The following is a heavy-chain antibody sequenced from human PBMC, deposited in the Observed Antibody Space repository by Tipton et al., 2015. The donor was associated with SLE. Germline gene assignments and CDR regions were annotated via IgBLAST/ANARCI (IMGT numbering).Heavy chain of an antibody. Sequence: TLSLTCTVSGGSISSSSDYWGWIRRPPGKGLEWIGYVSYSGSTNYNPSLQSRVTISVDTSKNQFSLKLRSVTAADTAVYYCARLPDYFDHWGQGALVTVSS. CDR2: VSYSGST. V-gene: IGHV4-61*05. J-gene: IGHJ4*02. CDR3: ARLPDYFDH. CDR1: GGSISSSSDY.